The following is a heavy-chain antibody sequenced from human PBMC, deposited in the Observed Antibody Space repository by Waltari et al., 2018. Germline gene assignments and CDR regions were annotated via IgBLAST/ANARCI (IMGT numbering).Heavy chain of an antibody. CDR1: GFTFLRYL. D-gene: IGHD6-19*01. CDR3: ARDRGVAGGDFDY. Sequence: EVQLVESGGGLVQPGGSLSLSCAASGFTFLRYLMTWVLQAPGKGLEWVSYMRRSSSTIYYADSVKGRFTISRDNAKNSLYLQMNSLRAEDTAVYYCARDRGVAGGDFDYWGQGTLVTVSS. V-gene: IGHV3-48*01. J-gene: IGHJ4*02. CDR2: MRRSSSTI.